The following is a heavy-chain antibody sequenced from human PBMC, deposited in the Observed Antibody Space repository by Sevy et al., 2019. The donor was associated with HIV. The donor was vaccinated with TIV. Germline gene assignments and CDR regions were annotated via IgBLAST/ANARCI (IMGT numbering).Heavy chain of an antibody. J-gene: IGHJ4*02. D-gene: IGHD2-15*01. V-gene: IGHV3-30*18. CDR2: ISYDGSNK. CDR3: AKGLVVDF. CDR1: GFTFSSYG. Sequence: GGSLRLSCAASGFTFSSYGMHWVRQAPGKGLEWVAVISYDGSNKYYADSVKGRFIISRDNSKNTLYLQMNSLRAEDTAVYYCAKGLVVDFWGQGTLVTVSS.